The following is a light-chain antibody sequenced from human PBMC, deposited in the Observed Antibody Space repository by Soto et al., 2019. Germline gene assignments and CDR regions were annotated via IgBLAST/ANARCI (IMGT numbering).Light chain of an antibody. Sequence: MTQSPSSLSASVGDRVTITCRASQSISDNVNWYQFQPGKAPKLLIYAASNLQTGVPSRFTGSGSGTDFVITISGLQPEDSATYYCQQSYGPPYPFGLGTKLEIK. CDR1: QSISDN. V-gene: IGKV1-39*01. CDR2: AAS. J-gene: IGKJ2*01. CDR3: QQSYGPPYP.